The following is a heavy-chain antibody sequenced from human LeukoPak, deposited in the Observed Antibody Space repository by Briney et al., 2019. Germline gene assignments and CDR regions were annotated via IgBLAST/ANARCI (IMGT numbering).Heavy chain of an antibody. J-gene: IGHJ3*02. CDR1: GVTVSSNY. V-gene: IGHV3-53*01. D-gene: IGHD4/OR15-4a*01. Sequence: SGGSLRLSCAASGVTVSSNYMSWVRQAPGKGLEWVSVIYSGGITYYADSVKGRFTISRDSSKNTLYLQMNSLRAEDTAVYYCARLTMVLAFDIWGQGTMVTVSS. CDR2: IYSGGIT. CDR3: ARLTMVLAFDI.